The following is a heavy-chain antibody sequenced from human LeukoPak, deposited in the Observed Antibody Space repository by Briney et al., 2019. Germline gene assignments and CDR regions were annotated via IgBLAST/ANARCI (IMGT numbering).Heavy chain of an antibody. CDR2: IYYSGST. CDR3: ARAGGIVTHGGSIVDY. CDR1: GGSISSSSYY. J-gene: IGHJ4*02. Sequence: SETLSLTCTVSGGSISSSSYYWGWIRQPPGKGLEWIGSIYYSGSTYYNPSLKSRVTISVDTSKNQFSLKLSSVTAADTAVYYCARAGGIVTHGGSIVDYWGQGTLVTVSS. V-gene: IGHV4-39*07. D-gene: IGHD2/OR15-2a*01.